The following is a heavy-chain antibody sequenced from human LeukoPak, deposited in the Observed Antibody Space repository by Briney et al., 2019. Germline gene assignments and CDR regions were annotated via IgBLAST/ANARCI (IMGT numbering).Heavy chain of an antibody. CDR1: GFTFSSYS. D-gene: IGHD2-2*03. CDR2: ISSSSSYI. J-gene: IGHJ3*02. CDR3: AREWVGGYCSSTSCHDAFDI. V-gene: IGHV3-21*01. Sequence: GGSLRLSCAASGFTFSSYSMNWVRQAPGKGLEWVSSISSSSSYIYYADSVKGRFTISRDNAKNSLYLQMNSLRAEDTAVYYCAREWVGGYCSSTSCHDAFDIWGQGTMVTVSS.